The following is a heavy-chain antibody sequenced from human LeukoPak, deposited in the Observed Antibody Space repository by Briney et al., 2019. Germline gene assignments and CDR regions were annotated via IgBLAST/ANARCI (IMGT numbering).Heavy chain of an antibody. J-gene: IGHJ6*02. D-gene: IGHD2-21*02. V-gene: IGHV3-21*01. CDR1: RFPFSSYT. Sequence: GGSLRLSCAASRFPFSSYTMNWVRQAPGKGLERVSSISTSSNYIYYADSVKGRFTISRDNANNSLYLQMNSLRAEDTAVYYCARCGGDCSSYYGMDVWGQGTTVTVSS. CDR2: ISTSSNYI. CDR3: ARCGGDCSSYYGMDV.